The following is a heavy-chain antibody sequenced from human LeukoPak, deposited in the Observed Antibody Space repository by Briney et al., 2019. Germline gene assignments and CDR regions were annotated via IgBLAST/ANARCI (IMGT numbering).Heavy chain of an antibody. CDR3: AKARGVVVTATPHDY. D-gene: IGHD2-21*02. J-gene: IGHJ4*02. Sequence: PGGSMRLSCAASRFTFSSYCMHWVRQAPGKGLEWVAFIRYDGSNKYYADSVKGRFTISRDNSKNTLYLQMNSLRAEDTAVYYCAKARGVVVTATPHDYWGQGTLVTVSS. CDR2: IRYDGSNK. CDR1: RFTFSSYC. V-gene: IGHV3-30*02.